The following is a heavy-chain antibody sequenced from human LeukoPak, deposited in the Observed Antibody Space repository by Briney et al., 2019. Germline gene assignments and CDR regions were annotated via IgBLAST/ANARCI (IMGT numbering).Heavy chain of an antibody. J-gene: IGHJ6*02. CDR2: INPSSGGT. D-gene: IGHD3-3*01. CDR1: GYTFTGYY. V-gene: IGHV1-2*02. CDR3: ARDQRYYDFWSGYHLRYYYYGMDV. Sequence: ASVKVSCKASGYTFTGYYMHWVRQAPGQGLEWMGWINPSSGGTNYAQKFQGRVTMTRDTSISTAYMELSRLRSDDTAVYYCARDQRYYDFWSGYHLRYYYYGMDVWGQGTTVTVSS.